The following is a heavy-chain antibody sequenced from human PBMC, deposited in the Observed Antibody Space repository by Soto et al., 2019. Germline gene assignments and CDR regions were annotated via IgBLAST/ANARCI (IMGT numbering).Heavy chain of an antibody. Sequence: PSETLSLTCTVSGGSIISGDYYWSWIRQPPGKGLEWIGYIYYSGSTYYNPSLKSRVTISVDTSKNQFSLKLSSVTAADTAVYYCARDIERIAVAGTRGWFDPWGQGTLVTVSS. D-gene: IGHD6-19*01. CDR1: GGSIISGDYY. CDR2: IYYSGST. J-gene: IGHJ5*02. V-gene: IGHV4-30-4*01. CDR3: ARDIERIAVAGTRGWFDP.